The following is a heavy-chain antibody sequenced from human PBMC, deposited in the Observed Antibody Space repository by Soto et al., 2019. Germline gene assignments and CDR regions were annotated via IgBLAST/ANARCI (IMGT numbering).Heavy chain of an antibody. J-gene: IGHJ4*02. Sequence: GGSLRLSCAASGFTFGDYWMHWVRQAPGKGPEWVSRLTSDGRTPYYADSVKGRFTVSRDNAKNTLYLQMNSLRAEDTAVYYCARAEVDYWGPGTLVTVSS. V-gene: IGHV3-74*01. CDR3: ARAEVDY. CDR2: LTSDGRTP. CDR1: GFTFGDYW.